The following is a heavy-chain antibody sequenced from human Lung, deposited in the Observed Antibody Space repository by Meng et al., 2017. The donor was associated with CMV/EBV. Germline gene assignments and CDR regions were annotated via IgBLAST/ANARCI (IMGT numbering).Heavy chain of an antibody. Sequence: ASVKVSXKGSDYTFSSYGISWVRQAPGQGLEWMGWISGYNGNTNYAQRLQGRVTMTTDTSTSTAYMELRSLRFDDTAVYYCARDRAMGSSWFDPGGQGTLVTVSS. CDR2: ISGYNGNT. CDR1: DYTFSSYG. V-gene: IGHV1-18*01. J-gene: IGHJ5*02. CDR3: ARDRAMGSSWFDP. D-gene: IGHD2-2*01.